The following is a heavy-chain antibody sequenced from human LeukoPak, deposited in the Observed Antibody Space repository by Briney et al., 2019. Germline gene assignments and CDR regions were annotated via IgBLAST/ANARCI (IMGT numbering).Heavy chain of an antibody. Sequence: GGALRVSCAAPGFIFSTSGMHWVRQAPGKGRECGAFIRYEGSKECYADSVKDRVTISIDNSKNMLYLQMNGLRADETAVYYCARDLHPWALDYWGQGTLVTVSS. J-gene: IGHJ4*02. CDR1: GFIFSTSG. CDR2: IRYEGSKE. CDR3: ARDLHPWALDY. V-gene: IGHV3-30*02.